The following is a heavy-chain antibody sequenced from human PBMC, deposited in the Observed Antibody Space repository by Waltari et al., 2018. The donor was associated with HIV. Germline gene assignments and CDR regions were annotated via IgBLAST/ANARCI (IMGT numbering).Heavy chain of an antibody. CDR3: AGQYYDFWSAPEDY. D-gene: IGHD3-3*01. J-gene: IGHJ4*02. Sequence: QVQLQESGPGLVQPSQTLSLTCTVSGGSISSGSYYWRWILQPAGKGLEWSGRLYTSGSTNDNPSRKSRVTIPADTSKNQCSLKLSAVTAADTAVYYCAGQYYDFWSAPEDYWGQGTLVTVSS. CDR2: LYTSGST. V-gene: IGHV4-61*02. CDR1: GGSISSGSYY.